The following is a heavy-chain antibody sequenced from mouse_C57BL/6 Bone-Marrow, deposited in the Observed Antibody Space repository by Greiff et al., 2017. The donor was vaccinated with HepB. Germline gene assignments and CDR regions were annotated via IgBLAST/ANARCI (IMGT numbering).Heavy chain of an antibody. V-gene: IGHV1-80*01. Sequence: VQGVESGAELVKPGASVKISCKASGYAFSSYWMNWVKQRPGKGLEWIGQIYPGDGDTNYNGKFKGKATLNADKSSSTAYMQLSSLTSEDSAVYFCARGRGNYGSTMDYWGQGTSVTVSS. CDR3: ARGRGNYGSTMDY. CDR2: IYPGDGDT. D-gene: IGHD1-1*01. J-gene: IGHJ4*01. CDR1: GYAFSSYW.